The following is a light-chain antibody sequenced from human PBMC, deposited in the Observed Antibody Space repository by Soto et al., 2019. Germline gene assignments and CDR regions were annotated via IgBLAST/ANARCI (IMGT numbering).Light chain of an antibody. CDR2: SNY. Sequence: QSVLTQPPSASGTPGQRVTIPCSGSNXNIGSNPVHWYQQFPGTAPKVLIYSNYQRPSGVPDRFSGSKSGTSASLAISGLQSEDEADYYCAAWDDRLSDLLFGGGTKVTVL. CDR3: AAWDDRLSDLL. V-gene: IGLV1-44*01. J-gene: IGLJ2*01. CDR1: NXNIGSNP.